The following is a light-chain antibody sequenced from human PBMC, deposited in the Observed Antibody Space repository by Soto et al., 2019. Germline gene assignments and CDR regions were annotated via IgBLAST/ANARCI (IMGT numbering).Light chain of an antibody. CDR1: QSVNSN. CDR3: QQYNDWPLT. V-gene: IGKV3-15*01. Sequence: LSVSPGERATLSCRASQSVNSNLAWYQRKPGQAPRLLLYGASTRATGIPARFSGSASGTEFTLTISSLQSEDSAVYYCQQYNDWPLTFGGGTKVDIK. J-gene: IGKJ4*01. CDR2: GAS.